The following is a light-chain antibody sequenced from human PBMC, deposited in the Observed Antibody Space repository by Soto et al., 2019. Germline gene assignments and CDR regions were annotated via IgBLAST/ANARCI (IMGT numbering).Light chain of an antibody. CDR1: QSVGNN. CDR2: ATS. V-gene: IGKV3-15*01. CDR3: QQYGDWPLT. Sequence: EIVVTQSPATLSVSPGERATLSCRASQSVGNNFAWYQQKPGQAPRLLIFATSTRATGVPARFSGSGSGTEFTLTISSLRSEDFAVYCCQQYGDWPLTFGGGAKVEIE. J-gene: IGKJ4*01.